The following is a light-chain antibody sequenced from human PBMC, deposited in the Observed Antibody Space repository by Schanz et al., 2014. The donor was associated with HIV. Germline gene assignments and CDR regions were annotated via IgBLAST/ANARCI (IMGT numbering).Light chain of an antibody. CDR3: SSYAGSKNVV. Sequence: QSALTQPRSVSGSPGQSVTISCTGTSSDIGGYNYVSWYQQHPGKAPKLMIFGVSERPSGVPDRFSGSKSGSTASLTVSGLQAEDEADYYCSSYAGSKNVVFGEGTQLTVL. CDR2: GVS. J-gene: IGLJ2*01. V-gene: IGLV2-8*01. CDR1: SSDIGGYNY.